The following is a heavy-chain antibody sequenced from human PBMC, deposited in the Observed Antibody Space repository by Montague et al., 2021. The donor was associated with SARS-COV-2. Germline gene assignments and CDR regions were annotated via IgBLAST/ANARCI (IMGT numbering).Heavy chain of an antibody. V-gene: IGHV5-51*07. CDR1: GYSFTSYW. D-gene: IGHD3-22*01. J-gene: IGHJ3*02. Sequence: QSGAEVKEPGESLKIFCQVSGYSFTSYWIGWVHQMPGKGLEWMGIIYPGESDARYSPSFQGQVTISADKSISTAYLQWSSLKATDTAIYYCARVTDYYYDSSGYWDAFDIWGQGTMVTVSS. CDR2: IYPGESDA. CDR3: ARVTDYYYDSSGYWDAFDI.